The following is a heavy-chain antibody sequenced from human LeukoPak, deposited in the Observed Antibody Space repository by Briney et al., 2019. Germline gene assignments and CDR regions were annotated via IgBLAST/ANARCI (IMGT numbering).Heavy chain of an antibody. V-gene: IGHV3-7*01. Sequence: GGSLRLSCAASGLTFSNYWMTWVRQAPGKGLEWVAHINQDGSEEHYMDSVKARFTISRDNAKNSLSLQMNSLRAEDTAVYYCVRDGGVSGYDLLDYWGQGTLVTVSS. CDR3: VRDGGVSGYDLLDY. CDR2: INQDGSEE. D-gene: IGHD5-12*01. CDR1: GLTFSNYW. J-gene: IGHJ4*02.